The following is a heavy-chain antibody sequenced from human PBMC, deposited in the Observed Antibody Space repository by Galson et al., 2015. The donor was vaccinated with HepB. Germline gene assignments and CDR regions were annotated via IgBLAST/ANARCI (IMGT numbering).Heavy chain of an antibody. J-gene: IGHJ3*02. V-gene: IGHV3-30*09. CDR2: ISYDGSNK. CDR3: ARDWSVGRRHAFDI. Sequence: LRLSCAASGFTFSSYAMHWVRQAPGKGLEWVAVISYDGSNKYYADSVKGRFAISRDNSKNTLYLQMNSLRAEDTAVYYCARDWSVGRRHAFDIWGQGTMVTVSS. CDR1: GFTFSSYA. D-gene: IGHD3-16*01.